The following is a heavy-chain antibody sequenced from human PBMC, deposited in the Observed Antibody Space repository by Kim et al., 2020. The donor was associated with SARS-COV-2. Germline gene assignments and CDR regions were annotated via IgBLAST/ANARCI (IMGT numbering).Heavy chain of an antibody. CDR3: AFSRRIVVVPAAPRPYGMDV. CDR1: GYSFTSYW. J-gene: IGHJ6*02. CDR2: IDPSDSYT. V-gene: IGHV5-10-1*01. D-gene: IGHD2-2*01. Sequence: GESLKISCKGSGYSFTSYWISWVRQMPGKGLEWMGRIDPSDSYTNYSPSFQGHVTISADKSISTAYLQWSSLKAPDTAMYYCAFSRRIVVVPAAPRPYGMDVWGQGTTVTVSS.